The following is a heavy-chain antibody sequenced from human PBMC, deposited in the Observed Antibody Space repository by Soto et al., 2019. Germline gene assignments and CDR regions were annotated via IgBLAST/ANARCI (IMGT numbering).Heavy chain of an antibody. CDR1: GYTFSNYG. J-gene: IGHJ6*02. Sequence: ASVKVSCKASGYTFSNYGLSWVRQAPGQGLEWMGWISDYNGNTNYAQKLQGRVTMTTDTSTSTAYMELRSLRSDDTAVYYCARGVAGSLYSSGWYSGYYYGMDVWGQGTTVTVSS. CDR2: ISDYNGNT. CDR3: ARGVAGSLYSSGWYSGYYYGMDV. V-gene: IGHV1-18*01. D-gene: IGHD6-19*01.